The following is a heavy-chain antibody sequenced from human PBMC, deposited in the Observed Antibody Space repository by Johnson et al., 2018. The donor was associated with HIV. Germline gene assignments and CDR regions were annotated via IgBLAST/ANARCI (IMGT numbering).Heavy chain of an antibody. CDR2: ISYDGSDK. Sequence: QPGRSLRLSCAASGFTFSSYGMNWVRQAPGKGLEWVAVISYDGSDKYYVDSVKGRFTISRDNAKNSLYLQMNSLRAEDTAVYYCARDLSGSYRSDAFDIWGQGTMVTVSS. V-gene: IGHV3-30*03. D-gene: IGHD1-26*01. CDR1: GFTFSSYG. CDR3: ARDLSGSYRSDAFDI. J-gene: IGHJ3*02.